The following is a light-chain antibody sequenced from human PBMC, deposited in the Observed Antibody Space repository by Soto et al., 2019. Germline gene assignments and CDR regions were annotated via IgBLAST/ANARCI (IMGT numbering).Light chain of an antibody. V-gene: IGKV1-5*03. Sequence: DIQMTQSPSTLSASVGDRVTITCRASQSITPWLAWYQQKPGKAPELLIYRASSLVTGVPSRFSGSGSGTEFTLTISSLQPVDFATYYRQHYHGLPYTFGQGTKLEIK. CDR2: RAS. CDR3: QHYHGLPYT. J-gene: IGKJ2*01. CDR1: QSITPW.